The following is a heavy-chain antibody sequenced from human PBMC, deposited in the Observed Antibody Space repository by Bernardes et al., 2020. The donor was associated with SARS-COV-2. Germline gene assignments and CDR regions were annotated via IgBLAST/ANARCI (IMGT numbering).Heavy chain of an antibody. V-gene: IGHV3-21*01. J-gene: IGHJ5*02. CDR1: GFTLNSNA. Sequence: GGSLRLSCAASGFTLNSNAMTWVRQAPGKGLEWVSSISSSSYIYYADSVKGRFTISRDNAKNSLYLQMNSLRAEDTAVYYCARGGGDPWGQGTLVTVSS. D-gene: IGHD3-16*01. CDR2: ISSSSYI. CDR3: ARGGGDP.